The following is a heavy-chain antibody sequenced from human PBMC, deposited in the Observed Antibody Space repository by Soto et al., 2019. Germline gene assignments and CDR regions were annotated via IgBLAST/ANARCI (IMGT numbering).Heavy chain of an antibody. CDR1: SGPSRSHN. CDR3: VRQGIGDLHGLVDV. CDR2: IYHTGDT. Sequence: QVQLQQSGPGLVKPSETLSLTCTVSSGPSRSHNWGWIRQPPGGGLEWIGYIYHTGDTSYNPSLSSRVTISAYTSTNHISLTLRSVTAADTAFYCCVRQGIGDLHGLVDVWGQGTRVSVSS. J-gene: IGHJ6*02. D-gene: IGHD3-10*01. V-gene: IGHV4-59*08.